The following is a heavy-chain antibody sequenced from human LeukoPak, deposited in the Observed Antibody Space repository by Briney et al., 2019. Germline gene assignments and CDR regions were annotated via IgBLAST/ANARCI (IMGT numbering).Heavy chain of an antibody. J-gene: IGHJ2*01. V-gene: IGHV4-39*01. D-gene: IGHD5-12*01. CDR1: GGSISSSSYY. CDR3: ARHRRGYSGYDPGYFDL. Sequence: PSETLSLTCTVSGGSISSSSYYWGWIRQPPGKGLEWIGSIYYSGSTYYNPSLKSRVTISVDTSKNQFSLKLSSVTAADTAVYYCARHRRGYSGYDPGYFDLWGRGTLVTLSS. CDR2: IYYSGST.